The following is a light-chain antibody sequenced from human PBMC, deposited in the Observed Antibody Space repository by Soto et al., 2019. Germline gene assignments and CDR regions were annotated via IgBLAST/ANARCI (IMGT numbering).Light chain of an antibody. CDR3: QLYNSYLT. Sequence: DIQVTQSPSSLSASVGDRVTITCRTSQSISNHLNWYQQKPGKAPKILIYAGSSLQSGVPSRFSGSGLGTDYTLTITSLQPDDFATYYCQLYNSYLTFGQGTKVDNK. CDR2: AGS. J-gene: IGKJ1*01. V-gene: IGKV1-16*01. CDR1: QSISNH.